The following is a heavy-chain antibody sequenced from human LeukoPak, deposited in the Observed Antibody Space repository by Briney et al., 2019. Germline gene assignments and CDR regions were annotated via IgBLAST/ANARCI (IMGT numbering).Heavy chain of an antibody. CDR1: GGSISSGSYY. D-gene: IGHD2-2*01. CDR2: IYTSGST. J-gene: IGHJ4*02. Sequence: SETLSLTCTVSGGSISSGSYYWSWIRQPAGKGLEWIGRIYTSGSTNYNPSLKSRVTISVDTSKNQFSLKLSSVTAADTAVYYCARSEYCSSTSCYAGIAFDYWGQGTLVTVSS. CDR3: ARSEYCSSTSCYAGIAFDY. V-gene: IGHV4-61*02.